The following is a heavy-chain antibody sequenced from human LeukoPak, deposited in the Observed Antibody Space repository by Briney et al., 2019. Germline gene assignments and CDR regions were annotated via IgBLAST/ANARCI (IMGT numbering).Heavy chain of an antibody. J-gene: IGHJ4*02. Sequence: GGSLRLSCGASGFTFNNCVIHWVRQPPGKGLEWVAFFRYDGNHEYYADSVKGRFTFSRDNSKNTLLLQMNSLRAEDTAVYYCASRPTGFDWGPFDYWGQGTLVTVSS. V-gene: IGHV3-30*02. CDR3: ASRPTGFDWGPFDY. D-gene: IGHD5-12*01. CDR2: FRYDGNHE. CDR1: GFTFNNCV.